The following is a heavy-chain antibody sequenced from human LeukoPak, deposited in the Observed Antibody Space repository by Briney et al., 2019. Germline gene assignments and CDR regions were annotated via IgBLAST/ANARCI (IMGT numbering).Heavy chain of an antibody. CDR3: ARDSWDDYSNYGWFDP. D-gene: IGHD4-11*01. J-gene: IGHJ5*02. Sequence: SETLSLTCTVSGGSISSGDYYWSWIRQPPGKGLEWIGYIYYSGSTYYNPSLKSRVTISLGTSKNQFSLKLSSVTAADTAVYYCARDSWDDYSNYGWFDPWGQGTLVTVSS. CDR1: GGSISSGDYY. V-gene: IGHV4-30-4*02. CDR2: IYYSGST.